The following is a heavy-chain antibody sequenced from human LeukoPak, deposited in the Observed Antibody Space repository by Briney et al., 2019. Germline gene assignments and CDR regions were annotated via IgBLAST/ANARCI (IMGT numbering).Heavy chain of an antibody. J-gene: IGHJ4*02. Sequence: SETLSLTCAVYGGSFSGYYWSWIRQPPGKGLEWIGEINHSGSTNYNPSLKSRVTISVDTSKNQFSLKLSSVTAADTAVYYCARDGVAAAAGTVFDYWGQGTLVTVSS. CDR2: INHSGST. CDR3: ARDGVAAAAGTVFDY. D-gene: IGHD6-13*01. CDR1: GGSFSGYY. V-gene: IGHV4-34*01.